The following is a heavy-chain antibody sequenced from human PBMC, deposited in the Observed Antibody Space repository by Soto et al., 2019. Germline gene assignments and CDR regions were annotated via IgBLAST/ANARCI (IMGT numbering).Heavy chain of an antibody. CDR3: ARDHDQITGEDY. V-gene: IGHV3-30-3*01. D-gene: IGHD1-20*01. Sequence: QVQLVESGGGVVQPGRSLRLSCAASGFTFSSYAMHWVRQAPGKGLEWVAVISYDGSNKYYADSVKGRFTISRDNSKNTLYLQMNSLRAGDTAVYYCARDHDQITGEDYWGQGTLVTVSS. J-gene: IGHJ4*02. CDR2: ISYDGSNK. CDR1: GFTFSSYA.